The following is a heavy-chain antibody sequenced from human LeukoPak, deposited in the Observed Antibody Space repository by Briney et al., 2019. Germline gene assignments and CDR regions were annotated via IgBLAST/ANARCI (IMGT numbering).Heavy chain of an antibody. Sequence: GESLKISCKGSGYSFTRYWISWVRQMPGKGLEWMGIIYPGDSDTRYSPSFQGQVTISADKSITTASLQWSSLKASDTAMYYCALGMYSSGWRFDYWGQGTLVTVSS. J-gene: IGHJ4*02. CDR1: GYSFTRYW. CDR3: ALGMYSSGWRFDY. V-gene: IGHV5-51*01. D-gene: IGHD6-19*01. CDR2: IYPGDSDT.